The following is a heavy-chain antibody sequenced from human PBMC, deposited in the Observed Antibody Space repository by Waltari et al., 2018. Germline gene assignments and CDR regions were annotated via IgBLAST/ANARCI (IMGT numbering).Heavy chain of an antibody. J-gene: IGHJ4*02. CDR3: ARDAAGRLDY. V-gene: IGHV3-21*01. Sequence: EVQLVESGGGLVKPGGSLRLSCAASGFTFSSYSMNWVRQAPGKGLGWVSSISSSSSYIYYADSVKGRFTISRDNAKNSLYLQMNSLRAEDTAVYYCARDAAGRLDYWGQGTLVTVSS. D-gene: IGHD6-13*01. CDR1: GFTFSSYS. CDR2: ISSSSSYI.